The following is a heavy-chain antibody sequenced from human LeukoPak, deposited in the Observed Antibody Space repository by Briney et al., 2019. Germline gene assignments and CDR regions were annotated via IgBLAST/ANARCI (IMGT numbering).Heavy chain of an antibody. CDR3: ASAYEGAFDI. D-gene: IGHD3-22*01. Sequence: SETLSLTCTDSGYSISSGYYWGWIRQPPGKGLEWIGSIYHSGSTYYNPSLKSRVTISVDTSKNQFSLKLSSVTAADTAVYYCASAYEGAFDIWGQGTMVTVSS. V-gene: IGHV4-38-2*02. CDR2: IYHSGST. J-gene: IGHJ3*02. CDR1: GYSISSGYY.